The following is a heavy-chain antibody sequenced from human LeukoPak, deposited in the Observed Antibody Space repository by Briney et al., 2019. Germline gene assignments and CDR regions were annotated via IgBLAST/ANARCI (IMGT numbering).Heavy chain of an antibody. CDR1: GYIFTDYW. Sequence: GESLMISCKASGYIFTDYWIGWVRQLPGKGLVWMTIIIPRDSDTRYSPSFQGQVTISVDKSINTAYLQWSSLKASDTAMYYCARQGIGVAADYWGQGTLVTVSS. CDR2: IIPRDSDT. J-gene: IGHJ4*02. D-gene: IGHD6-19*01. V-gene: IGHV5-51*01. CDR3: ARQGIGVAADY.